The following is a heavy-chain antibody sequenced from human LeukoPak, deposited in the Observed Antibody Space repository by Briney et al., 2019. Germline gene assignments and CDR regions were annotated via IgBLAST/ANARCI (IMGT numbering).Heavy chain of an antibody. J-gene: IGHJ4*02. D-gene: IGHD1-26*01. Sequence: GGSLRLSCAASGFTFDDYAMHWVRQAPGKGLEWVSGISWNSGSIGYADSVKGRFTISRDNAKISLYLQMNSLRAEDTALYYCAKAFGATEGYFDYWGQGTLVTVSS. CDR2: ISWNSGSI. CDR1: GFTFDDYA. CDR3: AKAFGATEGYFDY. V-gene: IGHV3-9*01.